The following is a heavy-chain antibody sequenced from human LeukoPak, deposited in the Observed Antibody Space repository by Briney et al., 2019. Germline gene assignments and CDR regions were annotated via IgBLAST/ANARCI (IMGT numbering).Heavy chain of an antibody. Sequence: SETLSLTCTVSGGSISGSSYHWGWIRQPPGKDLEWIGSIYYSGSTYYNPSLKSRVTISVDTSKNQFSLKLSSVIAADTAVYYCARHLDGYNGFDPWGQGTLVTVSS. V-gene: IGHV4-39*01. D-gene: IGHD5-24*01. CDR3: ARHLDGYNGFDP. J-gene: IGHJ5*02. CDR2: IYYSGST. CDR1: GGSISGSSYH.